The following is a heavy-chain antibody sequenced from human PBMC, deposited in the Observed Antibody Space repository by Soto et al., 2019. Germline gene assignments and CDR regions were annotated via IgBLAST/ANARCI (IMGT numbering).Heavy chain of an antibody. CDR2: IYYSGST. CDR3: ARDSLTGVLDY. CDR1: GGSISSGDYY. Sequence: SETLSLTCTVSGGSISSGDYYWSWIRQPPGKGLEWIGYIYYSGSTYYNPSLKSRVTISVDTSKNQFSLKLSSVTAADTAVYYCARDSLTGVLDYWGQGTLVTVSS. D-gene: IGHD7-27*01. J-gene: IGHJ4*02. V-gene: IGHV4-30-4*01.